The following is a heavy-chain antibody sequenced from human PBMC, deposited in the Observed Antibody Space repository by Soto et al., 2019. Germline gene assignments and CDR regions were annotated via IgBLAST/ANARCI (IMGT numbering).Heavy chain of an antibody. J-gene: IGHJ4*02. CDR2: IKNKANSYTT. CDR1: GFTFSDHY. Sequence: GGSLRLSCAASGFTFSDHYMDWVRQAPGKGLEWVGRIKNKANSYTTEYAAPVKGRFTISRDDSENSVFLQMNRLKTDDTAVYYCTRVRLGRSRSSDYWGQGILVTVSS. V-gene: IGHV3-72*01. CDR3: TRVRLGRSRSSDY. D-gene: IGHD6-19*01.